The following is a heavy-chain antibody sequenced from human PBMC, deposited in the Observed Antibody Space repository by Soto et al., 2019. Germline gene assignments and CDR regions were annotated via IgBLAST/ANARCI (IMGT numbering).Heavy chain of an antibody. Sequence: QVPLVQSGAEVKKPGSSVKVSCKASGVTFSSYAISWVRQAPGQGLEWMGGIIPMFATANYAQKFQGRVTITADESTSTGYMDLSSLTSDDTAVYYCARGLDYGDLFYAMDVWGQGTTVTVSS. CDR3: ARGLDYGDLFYAMDV. CDR1: GVTFSSYA. V-gene: IGHV1-69*01. CDR2: IIPMFATA. D-gene: IGHD4-17*01. J-gene: IGHJ6*02.